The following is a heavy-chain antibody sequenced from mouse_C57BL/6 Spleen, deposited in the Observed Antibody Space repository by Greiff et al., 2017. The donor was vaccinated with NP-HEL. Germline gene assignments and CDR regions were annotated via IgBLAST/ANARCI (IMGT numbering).Heavy chain of an antibody. CDR3: ARGGLLRGGAMDY. CDR1: GYAFTNYL. V-gene: IGHV1-54*01. D-gene: IGHD2-3*01. J-gene: IGHJ4*01. CDR2: INPGSGGT. Sequence: QVQLKESGAELVRPGTSVKVSCKASGYAFTNYLIEWVKQRPGQGLEWIGVINPGSGGTNYNEKFKGKATLTADKSSSTAYMQLSSLTSEDSAVYFCARGGLLRGGAMDYWGQGTSVTVSS.